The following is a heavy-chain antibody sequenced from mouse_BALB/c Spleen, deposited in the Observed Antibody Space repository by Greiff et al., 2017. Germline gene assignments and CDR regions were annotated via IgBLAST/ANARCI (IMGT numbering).Heavy chain of an antibody. CDR3: ARGRRFAWLAY. J-gene: IGHJ3*01. CDR1: GFTFTDFY. CDR2: SRNKANGYTT. Sequence: EVHLVESGGGLVQPARSLRLSCATSGFTFTDFYMWWVRQPPGKRLVWIVASRNKANGYTTESSASVKGRFILYRDTSQSILYLQMNALRAEDTAIYYCARGRRFAWLAYWGQGTLVTVSA. V-gene: IGHV7-1*02.